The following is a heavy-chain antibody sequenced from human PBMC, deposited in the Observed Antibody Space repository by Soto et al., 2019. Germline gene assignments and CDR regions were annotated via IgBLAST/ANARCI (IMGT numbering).Heavy chain of an antibody. D-gene: IGHD3-10*01. V-gene: IGHV3-53*01. CDR3: ARHITMDPLLVY. CDR2: IYSGGST. CDR1: GFTVSSNY. Sequence: EVQLVESGGGLMQHGGSLRLSCAASGFTVSSNYMSWVRQAPGKGLEWVSVIYSGGSTYYAASVKGRFTISRDNSKNTLYLQMNSLRAEDTAVYYCARHITMDPLLVYWGQGTLVTVSS. J-gene: IGHJ4*02.